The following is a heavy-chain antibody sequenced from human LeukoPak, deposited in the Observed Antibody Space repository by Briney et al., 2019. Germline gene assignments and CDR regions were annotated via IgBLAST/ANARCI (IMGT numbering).Heavy chain of an antibody. D-gene: IGHD3-10*01. CDR2: ISAYNGNT. J-gene: IGHJ4*02. V-gene: IGHV1-18*01. Sequence: GASVKVSCKASGYTFTSYGISWVRQAPGQGLEWMGWISAYNGNTNYAQKLQGRVTMTTDTSTSTAYMELRSLRSDDTAVYYCAREATVYYGSGSYLFWGQGTLVTVSS. CDR3: AREATVYYGSGSYLF. CDR1: GYTFTSYG.